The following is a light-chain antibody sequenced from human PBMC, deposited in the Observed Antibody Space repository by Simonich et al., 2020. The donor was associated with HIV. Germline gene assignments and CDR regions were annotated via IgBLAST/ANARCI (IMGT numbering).Light chain of an antibody. V-gene: IGLV3-1*01. CDR3: CSYAGSNTLV. CDR2: QHR. J-gene: IGLJ3*02. CDR1: KLGDKN. Sequence: SYELTQPPSVSVSPGQTASITCSGAKLGDKNASWYQKKAGQSPVLVIYQHRKRPSGIPERFAGAKSGNTATLTISGTQSMDEADYYCCSYAGSNTLVFGGGTKLTVL.